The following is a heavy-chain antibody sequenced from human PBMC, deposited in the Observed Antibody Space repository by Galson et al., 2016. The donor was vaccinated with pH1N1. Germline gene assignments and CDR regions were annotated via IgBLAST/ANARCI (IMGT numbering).Heavy chain of an antibody. V-gene: IGHV1-2*04. J-gene: IGHJ3*02. Sequence: SVKVSCKASGYTFTGYYMHWVRQAPGQGLEWMGWINPNSGGTNYAQKFQGWVTMTRDTSISTAYMELSRLRSDDTAVYYCARGCGSGIYCQLDHDAFDNWGQVTMVTVSS. D-gene: IGHD3-10*01. CDR1: GYTFTGYY. CDR2: INPNSGGT. CDR3: ARGCGSGIYCQLDHDAFDN.